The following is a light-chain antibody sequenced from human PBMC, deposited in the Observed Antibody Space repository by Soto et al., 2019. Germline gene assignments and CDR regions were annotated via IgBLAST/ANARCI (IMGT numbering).Light chain of an antibody. V-gene: IGKV3-11*01. CDR1: QSVSSY. CDR3: QQRSNWLLT. Sequence: DIVLTQSPATLSLSPGERVTLSCRASQSVSSYLAWYQQKPGQAPRLLIYGTSNRATGIPARFSGSGSGTDFTLTISSLEPEDFAVYYCQQRSNWLLTFGGGTKVEIK. CDR2: GTS. J-gene: IGKJ4*01.